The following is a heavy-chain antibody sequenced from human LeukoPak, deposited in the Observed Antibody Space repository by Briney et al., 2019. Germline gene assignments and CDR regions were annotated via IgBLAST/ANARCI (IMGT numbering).Heavy chain of an antibody. D-gene: IGHD5-24*01. Sequence: GGSLRLSCVGSGFTFRSHWVNWVRQSPGKGLEWVANIKPDGIDKYYVDSARGRFTVSRDNAKNSAFLQMNSLRAEDTAIYYCATISAQTFDIWSQGTLVSVSS. V-gene: IGHV3-7*01. CDR2: IKPDGIDK. CDR1: GFTFRSHW. J-gene: IGHJ3*02. CDR3: ATISAQTFDI.